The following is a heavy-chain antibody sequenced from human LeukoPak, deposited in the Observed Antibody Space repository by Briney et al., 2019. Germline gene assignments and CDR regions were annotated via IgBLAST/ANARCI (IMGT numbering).Heavy chain of an antibody. D-gene: IGHD3-22*01. Sequence: ASVKVSCKASGGTFSSYAISWVRQAPGQGLEWMGGIIPIFGTANYAQKFQGRVTITADESTSTAYMELSSLRSEDTAVYYCARSADNYYYDSSGYYSLDYWGRGTLVTVSS. CDR3: ARSADNYYYDSSGYYSLDY. V-gene: IGHV1-69*01. J-gene: IGHJ4*02. CDR2: IIPIFGTA. CDR1: GGTFSSYA.